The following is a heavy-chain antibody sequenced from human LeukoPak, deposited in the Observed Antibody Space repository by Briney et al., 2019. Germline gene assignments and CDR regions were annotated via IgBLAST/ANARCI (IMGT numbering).Heavy chain of an antibody. J-gene: IGHJ4*02. CDR1: GFTFSSYA. Sequence: GGSLRLSCAASGFTFSSYAVSWVRQAPGKGLKWVSAISGSGGSTYYAESVKGRFTISRDNSKNTLHLQMNSLRAEDTAVYYCAKDSSASYASGSYSFDYWGQGTLVTVSS. CDR2: ISGSGGST. V-gene: IGHV3-23*01. CDR3: AKDSSASYASGSYSFDY. D-gene: IGHD3-10*01.